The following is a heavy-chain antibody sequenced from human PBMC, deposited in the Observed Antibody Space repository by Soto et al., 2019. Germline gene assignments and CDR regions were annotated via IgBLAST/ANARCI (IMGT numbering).Heavy chain of an antibody. V-gene: IGHV3-30*03. CDR1: GFTFSSYG. J-gene: IGHJ6*02. Sequence: GGSLRLSCAASGFTFSSYGMHWVRQAPGKGLEWVAVISYDGSNKYYADSVKGRFTISRDNSKNTLYLQMNSLTAEDTAVYYCARVGATTIYYYYYGMDVWGQGTTVTVSS. D-gene: IGHD1-26*01. CDR2: ISYDGSNK. CDR3: ARVGATTIYYYYYGMDV.